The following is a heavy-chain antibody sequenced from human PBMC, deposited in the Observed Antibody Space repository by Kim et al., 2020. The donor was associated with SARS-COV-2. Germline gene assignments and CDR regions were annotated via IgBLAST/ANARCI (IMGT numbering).Heavy chain of an antibody. J-gene: IGHJ4*02. V-gene: IGHV4-34*01. CDR3: AGRHNWPYRSFDC. CDR2: INQSGST. Sequence: SETLSLTCVVYGGSFSGFYWSWIRQTPGKGLEWIGEINQSGSTNYNPSLKSRVTISVDTSKNQFSLKMSSVTAADTALYYCAGRHNWPYRSFDCWGQGILVTVSS. D-gene: IGHD6-19*01. CDR1: GGSFSGFY.